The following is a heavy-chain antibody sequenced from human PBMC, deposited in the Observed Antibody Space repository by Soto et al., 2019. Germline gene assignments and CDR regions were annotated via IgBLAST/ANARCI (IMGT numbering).Heavy chain of an antibody. V-gene: IGHV1-8*01. J-gene: IGHJ6*02. Sequence: ASVKVSSKASGYTFTGYDINWVRQATGQGLEWMGWMNPNSGSTGYAQKFQGRVTMTRNTSTSTVYMELSSLRSEDTAVYYCSRGLGSDGVRPQKPYGMDVWGQGTTVTVSS. CDR3: SRGLGSDGVRPQKPYGMDV. CDR1: GYTFTGYD. D-gene: IGHD2-8*02. CDR2: MNPNSGST.